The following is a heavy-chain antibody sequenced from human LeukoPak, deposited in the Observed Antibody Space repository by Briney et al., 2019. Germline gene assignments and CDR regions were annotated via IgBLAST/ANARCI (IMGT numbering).Heavy chain of an antibody. CDR3: AKGDGSGVRDVFDI. D-gene: IGHD3-10*01. Sequence: GRSLRLSRAASGFLFGNYAMHWVRQAPGKGLEWVALIWYDGSNKYYAESMKGRFTISRDSSKNTLYLQMSSLRAEDTAVYYCAKGDGSGVRDVFDIWGQGTVVTVSS. V-gene: IGHV3-33*06. J-gene: IGHJ3*02. CDR2: IWYDGSNK. CDR1: GFLFGNYA.